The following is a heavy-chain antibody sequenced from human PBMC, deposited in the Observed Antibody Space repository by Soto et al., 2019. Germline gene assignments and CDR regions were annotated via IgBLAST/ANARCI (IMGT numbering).Heavy chain of an antibody. CDR2: ITSSGGGT. Sequence: PGGSLRLSCAASGFTLSAYVMSWVRQAPGKGLEWVSSITSSGGGTYYADSVKGRFTASRDNSKNTVYLQMNSLRDEDTAVYYCAKLTAAWGQGTLVTVSS. V-gene: IGHV3-23*01. CDR3: AKLTAA. J-gene: IGHJ4*02. CDR1: GFTLSAYV. D-gene: IGHD6-13*01.